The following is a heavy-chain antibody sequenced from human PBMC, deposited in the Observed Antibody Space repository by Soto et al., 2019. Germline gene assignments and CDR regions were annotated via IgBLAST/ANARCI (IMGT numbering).Heavy chain of an antibody. CDR3: ARVSGSDYYGMDV. CDR2: IYHSGST. V-gene: IGHV4-4*02. J-gene: IGHJ6*02. CDR1: GGAISSSNW. Sequence: QVQLQESGPGLMKPSGTLSLTCAVSGGAISSSNWWSWVRQPPGKGLEWIGEIYHSGSTNYNPSLKRRVTISVDKSKNQFSLKLSSVTAADTAVYYCARVSGSDYYGMDVWGQGTTVTVSS. D-gene: IGHD1-26*01.